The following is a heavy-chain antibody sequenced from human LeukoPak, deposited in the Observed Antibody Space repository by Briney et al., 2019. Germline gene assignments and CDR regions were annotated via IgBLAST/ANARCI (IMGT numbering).Heavy chain of an antibody. Sequence: SETLSLTCTVSGGSISSSSYYWGWIRQPPGKGLEWIGSTYYSGSTYYNPSLKSRVTISVDTSKNQFSLKLSSVTAADTAVYYCARHIRAIAAAALGNYYFDYWGQGTLVTVSS. V-gene: IGHV4-39*01. J-gene: IGHJ4*02. CDR3: ARHIRAIAAAALGNYYFDY. CDR2: TYYSGST. D-gene: IGHD6-13*01. CDR1: GGSISSSSYY.